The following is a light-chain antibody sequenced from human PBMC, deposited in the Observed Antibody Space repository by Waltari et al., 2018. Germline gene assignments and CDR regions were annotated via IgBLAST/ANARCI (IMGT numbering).Light chain of an antibody. CDR3: CSYAGSQTSV. Sequence: QSALTQPRSVSGSPGQSVTISCTGTSSDVGGYSSVSWYQQHPGKAPKLMIYDVNKRPSGVPDRFSGSKSGNTASLTISGLQADDEADYYCCSYAGSQTSVFGGGTKVTVL. V-gene: IGLV2-11*01. J-gene: IGLJ2*01. CDR2: DVN. CDR1: SSDVGGYSS.